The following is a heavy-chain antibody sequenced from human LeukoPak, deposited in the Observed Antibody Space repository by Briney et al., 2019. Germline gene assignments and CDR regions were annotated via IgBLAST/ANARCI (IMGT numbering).Heavy chain of an antibody. CDR3: ARQTGDSSGPPYYFDY. D-gene: IGHD3-22*01. CDR2: IYYSGST. V-gene: IGHV4-30-4*01. J-gene: IGHJ4*02. Sequence: PSETLSLTCTVSGGSISSGDYYWSWIRQPPGKGLEWIGYIYYSGSTYYNPSLKSRVTISVDTSKNQFSLKLSSVTAADTAVYYCARQTGDSSGPPYYFDYWGQGTLVTVSS. CDR1: GGSISSGDYY.